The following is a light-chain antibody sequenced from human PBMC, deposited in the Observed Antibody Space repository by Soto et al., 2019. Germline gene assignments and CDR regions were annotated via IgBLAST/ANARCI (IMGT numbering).Light chain of an antibody. J-gene: IGLJ2*01. CDR2: SNI. CDR3: ATWDDSLNVV. V-gene: IGLV1-44*01. Sequence: QSVLTQPPSASGTPGQRVTISCSGTTSNIGSNPVNWYQQLPGTAPKLLIYSNIQRPSAVPGRFSGSKSGTSASLAISGLLSEDEADYYCATWDDSLNVVFGGGTKLTVL. CDR1: TSNIGSNP.